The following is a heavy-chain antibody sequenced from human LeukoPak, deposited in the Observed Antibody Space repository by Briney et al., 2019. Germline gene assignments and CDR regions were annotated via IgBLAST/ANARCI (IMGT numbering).Heavy chain of an antibody. CDR3: ARGSYPIDY. D-gene: IGHD3-16*02. V-gene: IGHV3-23*01. CDR2: VSGSGGST. Sequence: GGSLRLSCAASGFTFSSYGMSWVRQAPGKGLELVSAVSGSGGSTYYADSVKGRFTISRDNSKNTLYLQMNSLRAEDTAVYYCARGSYPIDYWGQGTLVTVSS. CDR1: GFTFSSYG. J-gene: IGHJ4*02.